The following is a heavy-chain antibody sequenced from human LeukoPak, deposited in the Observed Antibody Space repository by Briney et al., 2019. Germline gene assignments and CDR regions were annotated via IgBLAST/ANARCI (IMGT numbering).Heavy chain of an antibody. CDR2: ISWNSGSI. J-gene: IGHJ4*02. CDR1: GFTFDDYA. D-gene: IGHD6-6*01. Sequence: GGSLRLSCAASGFTFDDYAMHWVRQAPGKGLEWVSGISWNSGSIGYADSVKGRFTISRDNAKNSLYPQMNSLRAKDTAVYYCAREQYSSSSFFDYWGQGTLVTVSS. V-gene: IGHV3-9*01. CDR3: AREQYSSSSFFDY.